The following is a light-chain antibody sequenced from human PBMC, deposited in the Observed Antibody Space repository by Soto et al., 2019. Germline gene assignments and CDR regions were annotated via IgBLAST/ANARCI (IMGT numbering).Light chain of an antibody. J-gene: IGLJ1*01. CDR1: SRDVGGYNY. Sequence: QSVLTQPPSASGSPGQSVTISCTETSRDVGGYNYVSWYQQHPGKAPKLMIYEVSKRPSGVPDRFSGSKSGNTASLTVSGLQAEDEADYYCSSYAGSNNYVFGTGTKVTVL. V-gene: IGLV2-8*01. CDR2: EVS. CDR3: SSYAGSNNYV.